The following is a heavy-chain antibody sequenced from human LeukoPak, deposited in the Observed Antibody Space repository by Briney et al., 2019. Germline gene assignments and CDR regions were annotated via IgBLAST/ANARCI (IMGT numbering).Heavy chain of an antibody. CDR3: AKVRNGYCSCTSCPFDY. V-gene: IGHV3-23*01. Sequence: GGSLRLSCAASGFTFSSYAMSWVRQAPGKGLEWVSAISGSGGSTYYADSVKGRFTISRDNSKNTLYLQMNSLRAEDTAVYYCAKVRNGYCSCTSCPFDYWGQGTLVTVSS. D-gene: IGHD2-2*01. CDR2: ISGSGGST. J-gene: IGHJ4*02. CDR1: GFTFSSYA.